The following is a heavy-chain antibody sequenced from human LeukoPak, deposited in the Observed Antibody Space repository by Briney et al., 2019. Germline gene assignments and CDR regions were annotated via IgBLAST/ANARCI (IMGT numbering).Heavy chain of an antibody. Sequence: SETLSLTCAVYGGSFSGYYWNWIRQPPGKGLEWIGEINHSGSTNYNPSLKSRVTISVDTSKNQFSLKLSSVTAADTAVYYCAREHSSSLIFDYWGQGTLVTVSS. D-gene: IGHD6-6*01. CDR2: INHSGST. CDR1: GGSFSGYY. J-gene: IGHJ4*02. V-gene: IGHV4-34*01. CDR3: AREHSSSLIFDY.